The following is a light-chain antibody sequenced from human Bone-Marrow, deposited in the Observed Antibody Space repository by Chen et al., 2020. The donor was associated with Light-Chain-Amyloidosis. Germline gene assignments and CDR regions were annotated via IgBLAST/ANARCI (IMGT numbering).Light chain of an antibody. CDR2: EVT. CDR3: GSYTITNTLV. Sequence: SALTQPASVSGSPGQSITISSTGTSSDVGGDNHVSWYQQHPDKAPKLMIYEVTNRPSWVPDRFSGSKSDNTASLTISGLQTEDEADYFCGSYTITNTLVFGSGTRVTVL. CDR1: SSDVGGDNH. V-gene: IGLV2-14*01. J-gene: IGLJ1*01.